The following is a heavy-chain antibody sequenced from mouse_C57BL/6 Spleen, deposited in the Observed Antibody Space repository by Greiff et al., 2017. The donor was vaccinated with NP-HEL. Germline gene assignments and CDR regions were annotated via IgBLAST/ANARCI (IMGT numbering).Heavy chain of an antibody. CDR2: INPNNGGT. CDR3: ARTDYRGGY. Sequence: VQLQQSGPELVKPGASVKISCKASGYTFTDYYMNWVKQSHGKSLEWIGDINPNNGGTSYNQKFKGKATLTVDKSSSTAYMELRSLTSEDSAVYYCARTDYRGGYWGQGTTLTVSS. D-gene: IGHD2-12*01. J-gene: IGHJ2*01. V-gene: IGHV1-26*01. CDR1: GYTFTDYY.